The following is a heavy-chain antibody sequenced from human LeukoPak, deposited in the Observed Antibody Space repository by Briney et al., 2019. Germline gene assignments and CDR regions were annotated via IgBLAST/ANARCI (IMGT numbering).Heavy chain of an antibody. V-gene: IGHV1-8*01. D-gene: IGHD4-17*01. CDR1: GYTFTSYD. CDR3: AKIGEPYGDYDWFDP. J-gene: IGHJ5*02. CDR2: MNPNSGNT. Sequence: ASVKVSCKASGYTFTSYDINWVRQATGQGLEWMGSMNPNSGNTGYAQKFQGRVTMTRNTSISTAYMELSSLRSEDTAVYYCAKIGEPYGDYDWFDPWGQGTLVTVSS.